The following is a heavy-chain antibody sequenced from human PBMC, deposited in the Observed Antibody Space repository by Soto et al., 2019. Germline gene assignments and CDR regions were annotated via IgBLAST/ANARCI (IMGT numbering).Heavy chain of an antibody. CDR3: AKARCSTTNCYVPDY. CDR1: GFTFSTYT. V-gene: IGHV3-23*01. Sequence: EVQLLESGGGLVQPGGSLRLSCVASGFTFSTYTMSWVRQAPGKRLEWVSVISGSGGSPSYADSVQGRFSISRDNPKNTLYLQMNSLRGEDTAMYYCAKARCSTTNCYVPDYWGQGTLVTVSS. J-gene: IGHJ4*02. CDR2: ISGSGGSP. D-gene: IGHD2-2*01.